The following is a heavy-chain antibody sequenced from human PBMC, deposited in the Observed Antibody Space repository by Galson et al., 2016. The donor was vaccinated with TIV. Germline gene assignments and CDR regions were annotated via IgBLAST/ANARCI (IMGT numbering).Heavy chain of an antibody. CDR3: ARDAPYSSSWSIDY. J-gene: IGHJ4*02. CDR1: GYTFTNYG. Sequence: SVKVSCKAFGYTFTNYGISWVRQAPGQGLEWMGWISGYDTNTEYVQKLQDRVTMTKDTSTSTAYMELRSLRYDDTAVYYCARDAPYSSSWSIDYWGQGSLVTVSS. D-gene: IGHD6-13*01. V-gene: IGHV1-18*04. CDR2: ISGYDTNT.